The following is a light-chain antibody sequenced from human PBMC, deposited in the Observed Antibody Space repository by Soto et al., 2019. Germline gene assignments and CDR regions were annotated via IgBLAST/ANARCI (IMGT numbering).Light chain of an antibody. CDR3: MAATQLGT. V-gene: IGKV2-24*01. J-gene: IGKJ1*01. Sequence: DVVMTQSTLSPPVTLGQPVSISCRSSESLVNSDGNNYVSWLQKTPGQSQRRIYYEISERFAGLAERCSGSGARTDFKLKIRRVEADDVGVYYCMAATQLGTFGQGTKVDIK. CDR2: EIS. CDR1: ESLVNSDGNNY.